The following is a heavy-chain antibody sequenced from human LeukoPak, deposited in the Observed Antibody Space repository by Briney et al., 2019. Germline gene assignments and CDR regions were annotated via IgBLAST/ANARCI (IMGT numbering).Heavy chain of an antibody. CDR1: GGTFSSYA. CDR3: ASSPNILWLHVY. J-gene: IGHJ4*02. V-gene: IGHV1-69*13. CDR2: IIPIFGTA. Sequence: ASVKVSCKASGGTFSSYAISWVRQAPGQGLEWMGGIIPIFGTANYAQKFQGRVTITADESTSTAYMELSSLRSEDTAVYYCASSPNILWLHVYWGREPWSPSPQ. D-gene: IGHD5-18*01.